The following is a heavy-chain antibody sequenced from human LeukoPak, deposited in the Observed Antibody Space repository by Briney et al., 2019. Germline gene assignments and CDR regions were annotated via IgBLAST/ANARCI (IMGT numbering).Heavy chain of an antibody. V-gene: IGHV1-2*02. J-gene: IGHJ4*02. CDR2: INPNGGGT. D-gene: IGHD3-10*01. CDR1: GYTFTGYY. Sequence: ASVKVSCKASGYTFTGYYMHWVRQAPGQGLEWMGWINPNGGGTNYAQKFQGRVTMTRDTSISTAYMELSRLRSDDTAVYYCAREVVTMVRGVSGPFDYWGQGTLVTVSS. CDR3: AREVVTMVRGVSGPFDY.